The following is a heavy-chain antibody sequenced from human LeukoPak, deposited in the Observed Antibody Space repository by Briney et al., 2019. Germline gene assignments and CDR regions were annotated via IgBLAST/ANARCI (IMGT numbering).Heavy chain of an antibody. CDR2: IYYNGNT. J-gene: IGHJ5*02. CDR1: GGSTTINGYY. Sequence: SETLSLTCTVSGGSTTINGYYWAWIRQPPGKGLEWIGSIYYNGNTCYNPSLKSRVTISADTSTNHFSLKLTSVTAADTAVYYCGRHVQAPSFDPWGQGTLVTVSS. CDR3: GRHVQAPSFDP. D-gene: IGHD1-1*01. V-gene: IGHV4-39*01.